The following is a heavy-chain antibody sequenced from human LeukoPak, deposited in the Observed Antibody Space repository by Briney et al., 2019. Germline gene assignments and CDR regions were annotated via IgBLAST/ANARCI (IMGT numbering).Heavy chain of an antibody. CDR3: ASLKNSYDSSGYLVTDAFDI. CDR2: ISPNSGGT. CDR1: GYTFTGYY. D-gene: IGHD3-22*01. J-gene: IGHJ3*02. V-gene: IGHV1-2*02. Sequence: GASVKVSCKASGYTFTGYYMHWVRQAPGQGLEWMGWISPNSGGTNYAQKFQGRVTMTRDTSISTAYMELRSLRSDDTAVYYCASLKNSYDSSGYLVTDAFDIWGQGTMVTVSS.